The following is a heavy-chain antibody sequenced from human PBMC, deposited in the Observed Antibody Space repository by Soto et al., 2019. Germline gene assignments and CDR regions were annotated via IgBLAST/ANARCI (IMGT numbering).Heavy chain of an antibody. Sequence: QVQLVESGGGVVHPGRSLRLSCAASGFTFSSYGMHWVRQAPGKGLEWVAVISYDGSNKFYSDSVKGRFTISRDNSKNTLFLQMNSLRAEDTAIYYCANDSMRCTIGVCPLGSSLDYRGQGTLVTVSS. D-gene: IGHD2-8*01. CDR1: GFTFSSYG. J-gene: IGHJ4*02. CDR3: ANDSMRCTIGVCPLGSSLDY. CDR2: ISYDGSNK. V-gene: IGHV3-30*18.